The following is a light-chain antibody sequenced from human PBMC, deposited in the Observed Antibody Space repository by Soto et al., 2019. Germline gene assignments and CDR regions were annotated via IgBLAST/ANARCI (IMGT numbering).Light chain of an antibody. V-gene: IGLV1-40*01. CDR3: QSYDSSLSAYVV. CDR2: GNS. CDR1: SSNIGAGYD. J-gene: IGLJ2*01. Sequence: QSVLTQPPSVSGAPGQRVTISCTGSSSNIGAGYDVHWYQQLPGTAPKLLIYGNSNRPSGVPDRFSGSKSGTSASLAITGLQAEDEAYYSCQSYDSSLSAYVVFGGGTKVTVL.